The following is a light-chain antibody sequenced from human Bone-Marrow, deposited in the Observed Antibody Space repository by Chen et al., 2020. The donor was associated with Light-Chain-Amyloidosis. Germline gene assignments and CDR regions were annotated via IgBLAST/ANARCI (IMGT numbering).Light chain of an antibody. J-gene: IGLJ2*01. CDR1: DLPTKY. CDR2: RDT. V-gene: IGLV3-25*03. CDR3: QSADSSGTYEVI. Sequence: SYELPQPPSVSVSPGQTARITCSGDDLPTKYAYWYQQKPGQPPVLVIHRDTERPSGISERFSGSSSGTTATLTISGVQAEDEADYHCQSADSSGTYEVIFGGGTKLTVL.